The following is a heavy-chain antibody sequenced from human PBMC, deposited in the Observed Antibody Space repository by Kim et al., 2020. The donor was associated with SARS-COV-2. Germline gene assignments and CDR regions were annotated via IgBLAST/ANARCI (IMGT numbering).Heavy chain of an antibody. CDR2: IYYSGST. CDR1: GGSISSSSYY. D-gene: IGHD6-13*01. V-gene: IGHV4-39*01. Sequence: SETLSLTCTVSGGSISSSSYYWGWIRQPPGKGLEWIGSIYYSGSTYYNPSLKSRVTLSVDTSKNQFSLKLSSVTAADTAVYYCARQGVIAAAGTYWFDPWGQGTLVTVSS. CDR3: ARQGVIAAAGTYWFDP. J-gene: IGHJ5*02.